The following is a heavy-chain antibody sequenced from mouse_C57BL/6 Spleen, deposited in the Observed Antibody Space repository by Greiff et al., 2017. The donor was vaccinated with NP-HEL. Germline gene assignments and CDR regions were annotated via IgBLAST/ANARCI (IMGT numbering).Heavy chain of an antibody. CDR2: IDPSDSYT. Sequence: QVQLQQPGAELVKPGASVKLSCKASGYTFTSYWMQWVKQRPGQGLEWIGEIDPSDSYTNYNQKFKGKATLTVDTSSSTAYMQLSSLTSEDSAVYYCARGEDYAMDYWGQRTSVTVSS. V-gene: IGHV1-50*01. CDR3: ARGEDYAMDY. J-gene: IGHJ4*01. CDR1: GYTFTSYW.